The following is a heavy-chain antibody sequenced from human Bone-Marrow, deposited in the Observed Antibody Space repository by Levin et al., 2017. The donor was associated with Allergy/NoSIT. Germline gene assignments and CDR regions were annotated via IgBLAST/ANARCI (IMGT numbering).Heavy chain of an antibody. D-gene: IGHD6-19*01. V-gene: IGHV4-59*08. J-gene: IGHJ6*02. Sequence: PSETLSLTCTVSGGSISSSYWSWIRQPPGKGLEWIGFLYYSGYTNYNPSLKSRVTISVDMSKNQFSLKLTSVTAADTAVYYCAIAVAARNYGMDVWGQGTTVTVSS. CDR3: AIAVAARNYGMDV. CDR1: GGSISSSY. CDR2: LYYSGYT.